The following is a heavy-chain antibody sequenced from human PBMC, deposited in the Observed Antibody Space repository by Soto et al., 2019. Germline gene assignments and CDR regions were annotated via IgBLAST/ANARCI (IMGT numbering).Heavy chain of an antibody. J-gene: IGHJ5*02. V-gene: IGHV6-1*01. Sequence: SQTLSLTCAISGDSVSSNSAAWNWIRQSPSRGLEWLGRTYYRSKWYNDYTSSVRSRISIDPDTAKNQFSLQLRSVTPEDTAVYYCARDEDEYLGLNHWGQGIPVTVSS. CDR1: GDSVSSNSAA. CDR3: ARDEDEYLGLNH. CDR2: TYYRSKWYN. D-gene: IGHD2-2*01.